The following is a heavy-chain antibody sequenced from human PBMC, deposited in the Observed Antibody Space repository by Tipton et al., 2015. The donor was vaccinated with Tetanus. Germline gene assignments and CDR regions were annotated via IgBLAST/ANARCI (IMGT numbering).Heavy chain of an antibody. D-gene: IGHD6-25*01. V-gene: IGHV4-39*01. J-gene: IGHJ6*02. CDR3: ARMQRYGMDV. CDR2: VYYDGSA. CDR1: SASISSSDYY. Sequence: TLSLTCTVSSASISSSDYYWGWIRQPPGKGLEWIGSVYYDGSAYRNPSLESRLTISVDTSKNQFSLKLNSVSAADTAVYYCARMQRYGMDVWGQGTTVTVSS.